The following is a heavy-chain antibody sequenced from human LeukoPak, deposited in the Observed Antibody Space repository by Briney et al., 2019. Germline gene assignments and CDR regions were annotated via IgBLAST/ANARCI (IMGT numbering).Heavy chain of an antibody. D-gene: IGHD3-3*01. CDR2: IGGSGGNT. J-gene: IGHJ4*02. CDR1: GFTFSNYA. V-gene: IGHV3-23*01. Sequence: PGGSLRLSCAASGFTFSNYAMSWVRQAPGKGLESVSCIGGSGGNTFYADSVKGRFTISRDNSKNTLHLQMNSLRAEDTAVYYCANFVWSGLSRTFNYWGQGTLVTVSS. CDR3: ANFVWSGLSRTFNY.